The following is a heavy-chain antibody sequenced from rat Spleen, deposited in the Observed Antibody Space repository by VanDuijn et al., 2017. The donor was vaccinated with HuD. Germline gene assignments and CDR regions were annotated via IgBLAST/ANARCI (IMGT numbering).Heavy chain of an antibody. Sequence: QVQLMESGPGLVQPSETLSLTCTVSGFSLTSYNVHWVRQPPGKGLEWMGVVWTGGSTDYNSALKSRLSISRDTSKNQVVLKMNSLQSEDTTTYYCARGNYYSVYLDYWGQGVMVTVSS. D-gene: IGHD1-1*01. V-gene: IGHV2-45*01. J-gene: IGHJ2*01. CDR1: GFSLTSYN. CDR3: ARGNYYSVYLDY. CDR2: VWTGGST.